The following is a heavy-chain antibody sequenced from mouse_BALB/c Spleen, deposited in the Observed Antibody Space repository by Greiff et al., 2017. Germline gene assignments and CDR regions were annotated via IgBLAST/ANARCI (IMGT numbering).Heavy chain of an antibody. J-gene: IGHJ2*01. V-gene: IGHV3-6*02. D-gene: IGHD2-3*01. Sequence: EVQLVESGPGLVKPSQSLSLTCSVTGYSITSGYYWNWIRQFPGNKLEWMGYISYDGSNNYNPSLKNRISITRDTSKNQFFLKLNSVTTEDTATYYCARDGYYGGDFDYWGQGTTLTVSS. CDR1: GYSITSGYY. CDR3: ARDGYYGGDFDY. CDR2: ISYDGSN.